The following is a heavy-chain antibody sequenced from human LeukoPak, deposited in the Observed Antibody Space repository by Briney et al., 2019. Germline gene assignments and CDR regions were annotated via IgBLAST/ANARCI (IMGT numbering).Heavy chain of an antibody. J-gene: IGHJ3*02. Sequence: GGSLRLSCAASGFSFSSYWMHWVRQVPGKGLVWVARIQYDGSTTNYADSVKGRFTISRDNAKKTLYVQMNSLRDEDTAVYYCARTLVAGVTLNALDIWGQGTMVTVSS. D-gene: IGHD2-15*01. V-gene: IGHV3-74*01. CDR3: ARTLVAGVTLNALDI. CDR2: IQYDGSTT. CDR1: GFSFSSYW.